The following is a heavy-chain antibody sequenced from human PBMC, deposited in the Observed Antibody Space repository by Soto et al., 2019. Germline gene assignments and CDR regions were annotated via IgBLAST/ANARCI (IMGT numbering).Heavy chain of an antibody. CDR2: ISSSSSTI. CDR1: GFTFSSYS. Sequence: EVQLVESGGGLVQPGGYLRLSCAASGFTFSSYSMNWVRQAPGKGLEWVSYISSSSSTIYYADYVKGRFTITRDKAKNSXXXQXNSPRAEDTAVYYCARHPKRIAQIGRFDPW. V-gene: IGHV3-48*01. CDR3: ARHPKRIAQIGRFDP. D-gene: IGHD6-13*01. J-gene: IGHJ5*02.